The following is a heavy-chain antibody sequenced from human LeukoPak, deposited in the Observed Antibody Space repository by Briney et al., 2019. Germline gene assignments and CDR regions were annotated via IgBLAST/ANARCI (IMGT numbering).Heavy chain of an antibody. Sequence: PSETLSLTCTVSGGSISSSSYYWGWIRQPPGTGLEWIGSIYYSGSTYHNPSLKSRVTILVDTSKNQFSLKLSSVTAADTAVYYCAKITIFGVVSYDAFDIWGQGTMVTVSS. CDR2: IYYSGST. V-gene: IGHV4-39*07. D-gene: IGHD3-3*01. J-gene: IGHJ3*02. CDR1: GGSISSSSYY. CDR3: AKITIFGVVSYDAFDI.